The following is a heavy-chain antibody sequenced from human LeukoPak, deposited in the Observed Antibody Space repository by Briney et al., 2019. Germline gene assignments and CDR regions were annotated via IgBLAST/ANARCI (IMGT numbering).Heavy chain of an antibody. CDR1: GFTFSSYG. CDR2: ISTDGSNE. CDR3: AKDKDTCVLWD. J-gene: IGHJ4*02. Sequence: GGSLRLSCAASGFTFSSYGMHWVRQAPGKGLEWLAVISTDGSNEYYVDSVKGRFTISRDNSKNMLYLQMNSLRPEDTAMYYCAKDKDTCVLWDWGQGTLVTVSS. D-gene: IGHD1-26*01. V-gene: IGHV3-30*18.